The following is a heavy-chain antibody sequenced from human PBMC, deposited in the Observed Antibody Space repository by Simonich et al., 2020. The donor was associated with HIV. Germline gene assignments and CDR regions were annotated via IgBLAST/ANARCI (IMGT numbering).Heavy chain of an antibody. D-gene: IGHD1-26*01. Sequence: VQLQQWGAGLLKPSETLSLTCAVYGGSFSGYYWSWIRQPPGKGLEWIGEIRNVGRTNNNPSLKRRVTISVDTSKKQISLRLSSVTAADTALYYCARHRPSGNYLYEVDYFDFWGQGTLVTVSS. V-gene: IGHV4-34*02. CDR3: ARHRPSGNYLYEVDYFDF. CDR2: IRNVGRT. J-gene: IGHJ4*02. CDR1: GGSFSGYY.